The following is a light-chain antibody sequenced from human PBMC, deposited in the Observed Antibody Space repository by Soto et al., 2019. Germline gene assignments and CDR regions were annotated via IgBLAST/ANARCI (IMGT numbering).Light chain of an antibody. J-gene: IGKJ2*01. Sequence: EIVMTQSPATLSVPPGERATLFCRASRSIGGKLAWFQQKPGQAPTLLMYAVSTRAAGVPPRFSGSGSGTEFTLTISSLQSDDFAVYYCQQYDNWPQYTFGQGTKLEIK. CDR3: QQYDNWPQYT. CDR1: RSIGGK. V-gene: IGKV3-15*01. CDR2: AVS.